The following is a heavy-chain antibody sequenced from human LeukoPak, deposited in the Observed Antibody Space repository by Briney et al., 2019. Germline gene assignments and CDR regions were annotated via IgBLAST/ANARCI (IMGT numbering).Heavy chain of an antibody. V-gene: IGHV3-30*02. D-gene: IGHD2-2*01. Sequence: PGGSLRLSCAASGFTFSSCGMHWVRQAPGKGLEWVAFIRSDGSIKYYADSVKGRFTISRDNSKNTLYLQMNSLRAEDTALYYCAKDVPAGYFDSWGQGTLVTVSS. J-gene: IGHJ4*02. CDR1: GFTFSSCG. CDR2: IRSDGSIK. CDR3: AKDVPAGYFDS.